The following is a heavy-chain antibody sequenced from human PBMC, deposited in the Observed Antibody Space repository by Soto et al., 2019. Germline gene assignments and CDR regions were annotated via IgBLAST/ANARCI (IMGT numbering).Heavy chain of an antibody. J-gene: IGHJ6*02. V-gene: IGHV3-21*04. CDR3: AKGRTAAGTNPRYYYYYGMDV. D-gene: IGHD6-13*01. CDR1: GFTFSSYS. Sequence: PGGSLRLSCAASGFTFSSYSMNWVRQAPGKGLEWVSSISSSSSYIYYADSVKGRFTISRDNSKNSLYLQMNSLRTEDTALYYCAKGRTAAGTNPRYYYYYGMDVWGQGTTVTVSS. CDR2: ISSSSSYI.